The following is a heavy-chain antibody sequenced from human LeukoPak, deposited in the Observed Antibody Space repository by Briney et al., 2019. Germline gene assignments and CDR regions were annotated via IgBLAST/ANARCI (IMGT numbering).Heavy chain of an antibody. Sequence: GGSLRLSCAASGFTFSSYGMHWVRQAPGKGLEWVAVISHDGNNKFYADSVKGRFTIARDNSKSSLYMEMNSLRAEDTAVYYCARDLRRIADYYFDYWGQGTLVTVSS. CDR3: ARDLRRIADYYFDY. D-gene: IGHD6-13*01. CDR1: GFTFSSYG. V-gene: IGHV3-30*03. J-gene: IGHJ4*02. CDR2: ISHDGNNK.